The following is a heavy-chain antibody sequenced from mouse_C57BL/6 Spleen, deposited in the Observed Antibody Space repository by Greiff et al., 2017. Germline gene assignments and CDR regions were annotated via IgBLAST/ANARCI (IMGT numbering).Heavy chain of an antibody. CDR3: AISLSYGSSDWYFDV. V-gene: IGHV1-74*01. CDR2: IHPSDSDT. CDR1: GYTFTSYW. J-gene: IGHJ1*03. Sequence: QVQLQQPGAELVKPGASVKVSCKASGYTFTSYWMHWVKQRPGQGLEWIGRIHPSDSDTNYNQKFKGKATLTVDKSSSTAYMQLSSLTSEDSAVYYCAISLSYGSSDWYFDVWGTGTTVTVSS. D-gene: IGHD1-1*01.